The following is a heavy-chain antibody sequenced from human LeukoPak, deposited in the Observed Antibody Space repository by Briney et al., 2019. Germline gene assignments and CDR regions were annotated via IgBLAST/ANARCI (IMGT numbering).Heavy chain of an antibody. CDR2: INHSGST. Sequence: SETLSLTCAVYGGSFSGYYWSWIRQPPGKGLEWIGEINHSGSTNYNPSLESRVTISVDTSKNQFSLKLSSVTAADTAVYYCARGFTAAGTLYYYYYYMDVWGKGTTVTVSS. J-gene: IGHJ6*03. CDR1: GGSFSGYY. CDR3: ARGFTAAGTLYYYYYYMDV. V-gene: IGHV4-34*01. D-gene: IGHD6-13*01.